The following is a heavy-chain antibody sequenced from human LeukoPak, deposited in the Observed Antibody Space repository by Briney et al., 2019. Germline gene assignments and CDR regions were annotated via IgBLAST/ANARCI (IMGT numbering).Heavy chain of an antibody. CDR1: GGTFSSYA. D-gene: IGHD1-26*01. J-gene: IGHJ5*02. CDR2: IIPIFGTA. Sequence: SVKVSCKSSGGTFSSYAISWVRQAPGQGLEWMGGIIPIFGTANYAQKFQGRVTITADESTSTAYMELSSLRSEDTAVYYCARAKWELVRGVNWFDPWGQGTLVTVSS. V-gene: IGHV1-69*01. CDR3: ARAKWELVRGVNWFDP.